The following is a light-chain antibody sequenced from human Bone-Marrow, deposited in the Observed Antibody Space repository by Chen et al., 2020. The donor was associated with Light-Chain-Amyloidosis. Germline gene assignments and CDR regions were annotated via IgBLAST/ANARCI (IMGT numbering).Light chain of an antibody. CDR3: SSYAGRSTYV. CDR1: SSDVGSNNL. CDR2: EVS. J-gene: IGLJ1*01. Sequence: QSALTQPASVSGSPGQSITISCTGTSSDVGSNNLVSWYQQHPGKAPKLIIYEVSQRPSGVSNRFAGSKSGNTASPTISGLQAEDEADYFCSSYAGRSTYVFGTGTKVSVL. V-gene: IGLV2-23*02.